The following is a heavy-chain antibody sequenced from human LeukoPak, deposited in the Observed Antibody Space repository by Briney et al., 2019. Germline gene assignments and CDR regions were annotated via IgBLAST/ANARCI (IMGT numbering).Heavy chain of an antibody. D-gene: IGHD5-12*01. CDR3: AKEAGYSGYGYPDY. CDR1: GFTFSSYA. Sequence: GGSLRLSCAASGFTFSSYAMSWVRRAPGKGLEWVSAISGSGYSTYYADSVKGRFTISRDNSKNTLYLQMNSLRAEDTAVYYCAKEAGYSGYGYPDYWGQGTLVTVSS. CDR2: ISGSGYST. J-gene: IGHJ4*02. V-gene: IGHV3-23*01.